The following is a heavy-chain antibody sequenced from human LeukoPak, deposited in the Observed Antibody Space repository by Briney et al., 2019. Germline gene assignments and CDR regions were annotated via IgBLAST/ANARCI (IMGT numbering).Heavy chain of an antibody. CDR1: GSGFTSYW. CDR3: ARLRGLHYFDY. Sequence: GAALKICSKGSGSGFTSYWIGWGRAMGGKGGEWMGLIYPGYSDTRYRPSFQGHVPISADNSISTAYLQWSSLKASDTAMYYCARLRGLHYFDYWGQGTLVTVSS. CDR2: IYPGYSDT. J-gene: IGHJ4*02. V-gene: IGHV5-51*01. D-gene: IGHD3-16*01.